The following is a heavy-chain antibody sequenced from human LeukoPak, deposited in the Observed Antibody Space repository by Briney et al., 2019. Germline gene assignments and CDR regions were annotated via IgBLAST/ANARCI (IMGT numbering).Heavy chain of an antibody. J-gene: IGHJ4*02. V-gene: IGHV1-8*01. CDR1: GYTFTSYD. CDR2: MNPNSGNT. CDR3: ARDGVYCSGGSCYQYFDY. Sequence: ASVKVSCKASGYTFTSYDINWVRQATGQGLEWMGWMNPNSGNTGYAQKFQGRVTMTRNTSISTAYMELRSLRSDDTAVYYCARDGVYCSGGSCYQYFDYWGQGTLVTVSS. D-gene: IGHD2-15*01.